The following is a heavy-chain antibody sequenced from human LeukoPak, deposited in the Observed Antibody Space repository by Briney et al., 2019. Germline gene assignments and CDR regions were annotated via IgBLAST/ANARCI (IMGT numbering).Heavy chain of an antibody. V-gene: IGHV4-4*02. CDR1: GGSICSSTW. Sequence: SETLSLTCAVSGGSICSSTWWSWVGQPPGRGLGWIGEIIYSGSTNYNPSLKSRGTISVDKSKNQFSLKLSSVPAADTAVYYCATGGPWYYGSGRAFDIRGQGTMVTVSS. D-gene: IGHD3-10*01. J-gene: IGHJ3*02. CDR3: ATGGPWYYGSGRAFDI. CDR2: IIYSGST.